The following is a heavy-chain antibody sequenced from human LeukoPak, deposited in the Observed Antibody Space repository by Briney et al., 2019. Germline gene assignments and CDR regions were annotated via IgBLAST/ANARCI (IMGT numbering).Heavy chain of an antibody. CDR3: ARAKGVRGVIGYNWFDP. J-gene: IGHJ5*02. Sequence: GASVKVSCKASGYTFTSYGISWVRQAPGQGFEWMGWISAYSGNTNYAQKLQGRVTMTTDTSTSTAYMELRSLRSDDTAVYYCARAKGVRGVIGYNWFDPWGQGTLVTVSS. CDR1: GYTFTSYG. D-gene: IGHD3-10*01. V-gene: IGHV1-18*04. CDR2: ISAYSGNT.